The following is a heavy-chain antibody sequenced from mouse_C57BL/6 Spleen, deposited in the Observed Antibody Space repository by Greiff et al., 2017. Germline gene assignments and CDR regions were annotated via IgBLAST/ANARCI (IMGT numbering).Heavy chain of an antibody. CDR1: GYTFTSYW. D-gene: IGHD1-1*01. CDR2: INPSNGGT. J-gene: IGHJ4*01. CDR3: ARDPQIYGEIYYALDY. Sequence: VQLQQPGTELVKPGASVKLSCKASGYTFTSYWMHWVKQRPGQGLEWIGNINPSNGGTNYNEKFKSKATLTVDKSSSTAYMQLSSLTSEDSAVYYWARDPQIYGEIYYALDYWGQGTSVTVSS. V-gene: IGHV1-53*01.